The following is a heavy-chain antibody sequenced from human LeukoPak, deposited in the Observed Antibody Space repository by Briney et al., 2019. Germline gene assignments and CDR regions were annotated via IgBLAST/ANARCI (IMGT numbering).Heavy chain of an antibody. V-gene: IGHV4-30-2*05. J-gene: IGHJ5*02. CDR1: GGSISSGGYS. D-gene: IGHD2-2*02. CDR2: IYYSGST. Sequence: SETLSLTCAVSGGSISSGGYSWSWIRQPPGKGLEWIGYIYYSGSTYYNPSLKSRVTISVDTSKNQFSLKLSSVTAADTAVYYCAREGVYCSSTSCYTLDPWGQGTLVTVSS. CDR3: AREGVYCSSTSCYTLDP.